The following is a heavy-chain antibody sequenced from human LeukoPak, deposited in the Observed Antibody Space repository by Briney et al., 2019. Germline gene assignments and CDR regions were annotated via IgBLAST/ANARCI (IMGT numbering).Heavy chain of an antibody. Sequence: SETLSLTCAVDGESFNDKYRNWIRQPPGKGLEWIGEINHRGSTNYNPSLKSRVTISVDTSKNQFSLKLSSVTAADTAVYYCARRNWRKFDYWGQGTLVTVSS. V-gene: IGHV4-34*01. J-gene: IGHJ4*02. D-gene: IGHD1-1*01. CDR2: INHRGST. CDR3: ARRNWRKFDY. CDR1: GESFNDKY.